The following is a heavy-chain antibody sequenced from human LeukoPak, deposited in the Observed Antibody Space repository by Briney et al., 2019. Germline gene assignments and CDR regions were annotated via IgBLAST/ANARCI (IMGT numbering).Heavy chain of an antibody. J-gene: IGHJ4*02. V-gene: IGHV4-30-2*01. D-gene: IGHD4-4*01. CDR1: GGSISSGGYY. CDR2: IYHSGST. CDR3: ARAVTVTTYFDY. Sequence: PSETLSLTCTVSGGSISSGGYYWSWIRQPPGKGLEWIGYIYHSGSTYYNPSLKSRVTISVDRSKNQFSLKLSSVTAADTAVYYCARAVTVTTYFDYWGQGTLVTVSS.